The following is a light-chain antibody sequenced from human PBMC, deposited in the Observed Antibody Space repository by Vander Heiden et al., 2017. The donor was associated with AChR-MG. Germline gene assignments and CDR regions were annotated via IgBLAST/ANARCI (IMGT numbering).Light chain of an antibody. V-gene: IGLV2-14*03. J-gene: IGLJ3*02. Sequence: QSALTQPASVSGSPGQSITISCTGTSSDVGGYNYVSWYQQQSGKAPKLMIFDVSSRPSGVSNRFSGSKSGNTASLTISGLQAEDEADYFCTSYTSSSTWVFGGGTKLTVL. CDR1: SSDVGGYNY. CDR2: DVS. CDR3: TSYTSSSTWV.